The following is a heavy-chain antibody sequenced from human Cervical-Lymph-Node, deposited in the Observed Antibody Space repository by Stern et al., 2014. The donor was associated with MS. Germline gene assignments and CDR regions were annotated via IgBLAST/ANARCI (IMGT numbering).Heavy chain of an antibody. D-gene: IGHD3-22*01. Sequence: VQLGQSGAEVKKPGASVKVSCKASGYTFTSYYMHWVRQAPGQGLEWMGLINPSDGSTYYAQKFQGRVTMSRDTSTSTVYMELSSLRSEDTAVYYCARDDSSDYLRYYDHWGQGTLVTVSS. J-gene: IGHJ4*02. CDR3: ARDDSSDYLRYYDH. V-gene: IGHV1-46*01. CDR2: INPSDGST. CDR1: GYTFTSYY.